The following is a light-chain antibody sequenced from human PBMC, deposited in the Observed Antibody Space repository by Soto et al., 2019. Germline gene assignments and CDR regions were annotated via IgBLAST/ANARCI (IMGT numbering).Light chain of an antibody. J-gene: IGLJ1*01. CDR1: SSEVGAYNY. V-gene: IGLV2-11*01. Sequence: VLTQPRSVSGSPGQSVTISCTGSSSEVGAYNYVSWYQHKTGKAPKLLIYDVNKRPSGVPDRFSGSKFGNTASLTISVLQADDEATFYCCSYAGSYDYVFGTGTKVTVL. CDR3: CSYAGSYDYV. CDR2: DVN.